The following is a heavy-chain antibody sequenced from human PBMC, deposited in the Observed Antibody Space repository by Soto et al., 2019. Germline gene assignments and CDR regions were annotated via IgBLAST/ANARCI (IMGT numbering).Heavy chain of an antibody. CDR3: SSSNWFGP. Sequence: QVQLVESGGGVVQPGRSLRLSCAASGFTFSSYAMHWVRQAPGKGLEWVAVISYDGSNKYYADSVKGRFTISRDNSKNTLYLQMNSLRAEDTAVYYCSSSNWFGPRGQGALVTVSS. V-gene: IGHV3-30-3*01. CDR1: GFTFSSYA. D-gene: IGHD6-6*01. J-gene: IGHJ5*02. CDR2: ISYDGSNK.